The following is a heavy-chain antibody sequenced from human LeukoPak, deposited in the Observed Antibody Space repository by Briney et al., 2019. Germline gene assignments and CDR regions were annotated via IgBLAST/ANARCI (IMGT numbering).Heavy chain of an antibody. CDR1: GGSFSGYY. D-gene: IGHD5-24*01. Sequence: SETLSLTCAVYGGSFSGYYWSWIRQPPGKGLEWIGEINHSGSTNYNPSLKSRVTISVDTSKNQFSLKLSSVTAADTAVYYCARMEMAIDYWGQGTLVTVSS. V-gene: IGHV4-34*01. CDR2: INHSGST. CDR3: ARMEMAIDY. J-gene: IGHJ4*02.